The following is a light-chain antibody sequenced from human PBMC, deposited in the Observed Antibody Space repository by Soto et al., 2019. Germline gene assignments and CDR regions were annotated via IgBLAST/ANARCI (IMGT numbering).Light chain of an antibody. J-gene: IGLJ3*02. CDR1: SSDIGGYNH. CDR3: CAYTARTTLSWV. CDR2: DVD. V-gene: IGLV2-14*03. Sequence: QSVLTQPTSVSGSPGQSITISCTGVSSDIGGYNHVSRYQQHPGNVPRLIIYDVDNRPLGISNRFSGSQSGNTASLSISGLQAEDEADYYCCAYTARTTLSWVFGGGTKLTVL.